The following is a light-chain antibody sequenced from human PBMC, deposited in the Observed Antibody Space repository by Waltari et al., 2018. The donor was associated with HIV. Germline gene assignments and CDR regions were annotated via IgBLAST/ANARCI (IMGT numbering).Light chain of an antibody. CDR3: QQRDNWPIT. CDR1: QSVGTS. CDR2: DTS. J-gene: IGKJ3*01. V-gene: IGKV3-11*01. Sequence: EIVLTQSPATLSLSPGERATLSCRASQSVGTSLVWYHQKPGQPPRLLIYDTSNRATGIPARFRGSGSGTDFTLTVTSLEPEDFAVYYCQQRDNWPITFGPGTKVDIK.